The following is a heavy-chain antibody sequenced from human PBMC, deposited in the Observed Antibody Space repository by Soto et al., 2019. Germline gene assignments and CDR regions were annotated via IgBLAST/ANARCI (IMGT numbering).Heavy chain of an antibody. CDR2: INPNSGGT. J-gene: IGHJ5*02. CDR1: GYTFTGYY. CDR3: ARSPPVDTAMVTPPGWFDP. D-gene: IGHD5-18*01. Sequence: ASVKVSCKASGYTFTGYYMHWVRQAPGQGLEWMGWINPNSGGTNYAQKFQGRVTMTRDTSTSTAYMELRSLRSDDTAVYYCARSPPVDTAMVTPPGWFDPWGQGTLVTVSS. V-gene: IGHV1-2*02.